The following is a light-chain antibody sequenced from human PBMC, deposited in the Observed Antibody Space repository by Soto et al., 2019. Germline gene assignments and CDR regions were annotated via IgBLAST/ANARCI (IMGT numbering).Light chain of an antibody. V-gene: IGLV2-14*01. Sequence: QSALTQPASVSGSPGQSITIYCTGTSSDVGGYNYVSWYQQHPGKAPKLMIYDVSNRPSGVSNRFSGSKSGSTASLTISGLQAEDEADYYCSSYTSSSLFVFGTGTKLTVL. CDR1: SSDVGGYNY. CDR3: SSYTSSSLFV. CDR2: DVS. J-gene: IGLJ1*01.